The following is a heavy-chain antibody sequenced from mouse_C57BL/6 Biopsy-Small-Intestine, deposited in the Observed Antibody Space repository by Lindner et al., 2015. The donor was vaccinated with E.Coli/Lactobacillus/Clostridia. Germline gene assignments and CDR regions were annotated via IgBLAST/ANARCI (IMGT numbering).Heavy chain of an antibody. CDR1: GYTFTDYN. CDR2: IYPNTDES. CDR3: VRYWGDY. Sequence: VQLQESGPELVKPGASVKISCKASGYTFTDYNMDWVKQSLGKSLEWIGYIYPNTDESDYNQKFKRKATLTVDKSSSTAYMELHSLTSEDSAIYYCVRYWGDYWGQGTTLTVSS. V-gene: IGHV1-34*02. J-gene: IGHJ2*01.